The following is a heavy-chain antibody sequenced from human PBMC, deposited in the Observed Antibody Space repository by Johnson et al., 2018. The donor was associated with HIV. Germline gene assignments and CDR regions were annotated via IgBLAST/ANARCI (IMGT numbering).Heavy chain of an antibody. CDR1: GFTFDDYT. CDR3: TRDGGYCSGGNCYFACDI. CDR2: INWNGGNT. Sequence: VQLVESGGVVVQPGGSLRLSCAASGFTFDDYTMHWVRQAPGKGLEWVSSINWNGGNTNYADSVKGRFTISRDNTKKSLFLQLNSLRAEDTALDYCTRDGGYCSGGNCYFACDIWGQGTMVTVSS. V-gene: IGHV3-20*04. J-gene: IGHJ3*02. D-gene: IGHD2-15*01.